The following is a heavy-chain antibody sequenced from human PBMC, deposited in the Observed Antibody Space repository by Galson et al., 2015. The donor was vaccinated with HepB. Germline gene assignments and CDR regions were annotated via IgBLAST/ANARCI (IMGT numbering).Heavy chain of an antibody. Sequence: SVKVSCKASGNTFTGNYMNWVRQAPGQGLEWMGQINPKSGGTKYAQKFQGRVTMTRDTSISTAYMELSRLRSDDTAVYYCARSLKWCSSTSCYTVDAFDIWGQGTMVTVSS. CDR1: GNTFTGNY. CDR2: INPKSGGT. V-gene: IGHV1-2*06. D-gene: IGHD2-2*01. CDR3: ARSLKWCSSTSCYTVDAFDI. J-gene: IGHJ3*02.